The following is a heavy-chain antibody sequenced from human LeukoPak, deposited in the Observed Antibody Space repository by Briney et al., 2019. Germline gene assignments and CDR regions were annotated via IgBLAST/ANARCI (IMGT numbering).Heavy chain of an antibody. D-gene: IGHD5-18*01. CDR2: INYSGST. CDR1: GGSISSSSYY. J-gene: IGHJ4*02. CDR3: ARVDTAMGYGLDY. V-gene: IGHV4-39*07. Sequence: PSETLSLTCTVSGGSISSSSYYWGWICQPPGKGLEWIGSINYSGSTNYNPSLKSRVTISVDTSKNQFSLKLSSVTAADTAVYYCARVDTAMGYGLDYWGQGTLVTVSS.